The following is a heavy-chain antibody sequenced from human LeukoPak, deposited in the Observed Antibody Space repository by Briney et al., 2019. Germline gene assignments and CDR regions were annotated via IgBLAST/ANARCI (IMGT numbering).Heavy chain of an antibody. D-gene: IGHD3-10*01. Sequence: GGSLRLSCAASGFTFSSYDMHWVRQAPGKGLEWVSAISGSGGSTYYADSVKGRFTISRDNSKNTLYLQMNSLRAEDTAVYYCATPPLTFGELSHWGQGTLVTVSS. CDR1: GFTFSSYD. J-gene: IGHJ4*02. CDR3: ATPPLTFGELSH. V-gene: IGHV3-23*01. CDR2: ISGSGGST.